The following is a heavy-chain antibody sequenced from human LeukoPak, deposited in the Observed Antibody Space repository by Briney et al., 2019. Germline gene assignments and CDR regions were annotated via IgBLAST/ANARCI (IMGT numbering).Heavy chain of an antibody. V-gene: IGHV3-7*01. CDR3: AREVTGTSSWYFDL. D-gene: IGHD1-7*01. CDR1: GFTFSSYW. CDR2: IKKDGSNK. J-gene: IGHJ2*01. Sequence: GGSLRLSCAASGFTFSSYWMSWVRQAPGKGLEWVANIKKDGSNKYYVESLKGRFTISRDNANNSLYLQMDSLRAEDTAVYYCAREVTGTSSWYFDLWGRGTLVTVSP.